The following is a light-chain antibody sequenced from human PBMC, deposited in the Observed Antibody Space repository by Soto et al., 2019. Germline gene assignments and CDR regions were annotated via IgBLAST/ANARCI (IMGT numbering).Light chain of an antibody. CDR2: GAS. V-gene: IGKV3-20*01. CDR1: QSLSSSF. J-gene: IGKJ1*01. Sequence: EIVLTQSPGTLSLSPGERAILSCRASQSLSSSFLAWYQQKPGQAPRLLIYGASSRATGTPDRFSGSGSGTDFTLTISRLEAEDFAVYYCQQYDRSPTWTFGQGTKVE. CDR3: QQYDRSPTWT.